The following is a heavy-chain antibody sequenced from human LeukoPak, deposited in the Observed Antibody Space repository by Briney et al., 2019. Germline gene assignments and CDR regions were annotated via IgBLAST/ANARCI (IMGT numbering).Heavy chain of an antibody. V-gene: IGHV3-23*01. CDR3: AKSLVHTRPWPFWDY. J-gene: IGHJ4*02. CDR2: ISGSGGST. CDR1: VYTFSRYA. D-gene: IGHD3-3*01. Sequence: GGSLRLSCAASVYTFSRYAMSGVPEAPGRGRECVSDISGSGGSTYYADSVKGRFTISRDNSKNTLYLQMNSLRAEDTAVYYCAKSLVHTRPWPFWDYWGQGTLVTVSS.